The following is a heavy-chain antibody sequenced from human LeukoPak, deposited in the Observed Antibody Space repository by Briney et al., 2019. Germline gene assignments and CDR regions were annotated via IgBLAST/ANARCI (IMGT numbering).Heavy chain of an antibody. J-gene: IGHJ6*02. CDR3: ARDSTRQYYYYGMDV. V-gene: IGHV3-23*01. Sequence: GGSLRLSCAASGFTFSSYAMSWVRQAPGKGLEWVSAISGSGGSTYYADSVKGRFTISRDNSKNTLYLQMNSLRAEDTAVYYCARDSTRQYYYYGMDVWGQGTTVTVSS. CDR2: ISGSGGST. D-gene: IGHD5/OR15-5a*01. CDR1: GFTFSSYA.